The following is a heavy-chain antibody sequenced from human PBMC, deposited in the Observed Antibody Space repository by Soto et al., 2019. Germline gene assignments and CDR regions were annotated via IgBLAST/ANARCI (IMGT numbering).Heavy chain of an antibody. V-gene: IGHV1-24*01. Sequence: GPSVKVSCKVSGYTLTELSMHWVRQAPGKGLEWMGGFDPEDGETIYAQKFQGRVTMTEDTSTDTAYMELSSLRSEDTAVYYCATVYRKYQLLYGDYYYMDFWGKGTTVTVSS. CDR3: ATVYRKYQLLYGDYYYMDF. D-gene: IGHD2-2*02. J-gene: IGHJ6*03. CDR2: FDPEDGET. CDR1: GYTLTELS.